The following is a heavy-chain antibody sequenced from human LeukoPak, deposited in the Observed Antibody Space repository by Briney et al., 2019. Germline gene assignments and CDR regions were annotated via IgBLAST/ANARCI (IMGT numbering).Heavy chain of an antibody. CDR3: ARSEGAPPYYFDY. Sequence: LGTLSLTCTVSGGSVSSGSYYWSSIRQPPGKGLERIGYIYYSGSTNYNPSLKSRVTISVDTSKNQISLKLSSVTAADTAVYYCARSEGAPPYYFDYWGQGTLVTVSS. V-gene: IGHV4-61*01. CDR2: IYYSGST. D-gene: IGHD4/OR15-4a*01. J-gene: IGHJ4*02. CDR1: GGSVSSGSYY.